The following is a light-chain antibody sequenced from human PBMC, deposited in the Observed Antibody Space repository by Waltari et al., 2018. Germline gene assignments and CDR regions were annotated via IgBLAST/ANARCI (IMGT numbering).Light chain of an antibody. Sequence: QSVLTQPPSVSGAPGQSVTISCTGSSSNIGAGCDVAWYQQLPRTAPKLLIYGNSNRPSGVPDRFSGSKSGTSASLAITGLQAEDEADYYCQSYDSSLSAVVFGGGTKLTVL. CDR2: GNS. CDR1: SSNIGAGCD. J-gene: IGLJ2*01. CDR3: QSYDSSLSAVV. V-gene: IGLV1-40*01.